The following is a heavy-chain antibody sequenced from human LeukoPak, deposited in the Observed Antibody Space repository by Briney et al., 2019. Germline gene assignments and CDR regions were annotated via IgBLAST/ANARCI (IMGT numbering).Heavy chain of an antibody. J-gene: IGHJ4*02. Sequence: GGFLRLSCAASGFTFSSYAMSWVRQAPGKGLEWVSAISGSGGSTYYADSVKGRFTISRDNSKNTLYLQMNSLRAEDTAVYYCAKKGYVASYYFDYWGQGTLVTVSS. V-gene: IGHV3-23*01. D-gene: IGHD2-2*01. CDR1: GFTFSSYA. CDR3: AKKGYVASYYFDY. CDR2: ISGSGGST.